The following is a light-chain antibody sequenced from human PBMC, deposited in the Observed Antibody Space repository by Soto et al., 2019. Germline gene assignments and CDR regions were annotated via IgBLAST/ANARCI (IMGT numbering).Light chain of an antibody. CDR2: DVS. CDR3: SSYTSSGTPWV. J-gene: IGLJ1*01. CDR1: SSDFGGYNY. V-gene: IGLV2-14*03. Sequence: QSVLTQPTSVSGSPGQSIAISCTGTSSDFGGYNYVSWYQHHPGKAPKLMICDVSDRPSGVSNRFSGSKSGNTASLTISGLQAEDEADYYCSSYTSSGTPWVFGTGTKVTVL.